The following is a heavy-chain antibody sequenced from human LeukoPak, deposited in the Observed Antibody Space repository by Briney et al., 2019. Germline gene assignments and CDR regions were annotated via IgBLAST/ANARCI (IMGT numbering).Heavy chain of an antibody. CDR2: INAGNGIT. J-gene: IGHJ4*02. CDR1: GYTFTSYA. V-gene: IGHV1-3*01. D-gene: IGHD2-15*01. Sequence: ASVKVSCKASGYTFTSYAMHWVRQAPGQRLEWMGWINAGNGITKYSQKFQGRVTITRDTSASTAYMELSSLRSEDTAVYYCARGRRYCSGGSCYDRSIDYWGQGTLVTVSS. CDR3: ARGRRYCSGGSCYDRSIDY.